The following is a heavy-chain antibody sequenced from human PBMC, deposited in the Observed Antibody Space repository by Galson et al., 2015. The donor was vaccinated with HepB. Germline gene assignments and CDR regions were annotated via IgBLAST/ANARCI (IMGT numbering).Heavy chain of an antibody. CDR3: ARPIDVDTAMAGFYYYGMDV. CDR1: GFTFSTFG. J-gene: IGHJ6*02. CDR2: IWYDGSNK. Sequence: SLRLSCAASGFTFSTFGMHWVRQAPGKGLEWVAVIWYDGSNKYYADSVKGRFTISRDNSNNTLYLQMNSLRAEDTAVYYCARPIDVDTAMAGFYYYGMDVWGQGTTVTVSS. D-gene: IGHD5-18*01. V-gene: IGHV3-33*08.